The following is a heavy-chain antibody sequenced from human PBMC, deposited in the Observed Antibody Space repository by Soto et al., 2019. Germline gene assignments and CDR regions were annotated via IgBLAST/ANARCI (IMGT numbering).Heavy chain of an antibody. V-gene: IGHV3-33*01. J-gene: IGHJ6*02. Sequence: GGSLRLSCAASGFTFSSYGMHWVRQAPGKGLEWVAVIWYDGSNKYYADSVKGRFTISRDNSKNTLYLQMNSLRAEDTAVYYCARELRFLEWLLSSYYYGMDVWGQGTTVTVSS. CDR1: GFTFSSYG. D-gene: IGHD3-3*01. CDR2: IWYDGSNK. CDR3: ARELRFLEWLLSSYYYGMDV.